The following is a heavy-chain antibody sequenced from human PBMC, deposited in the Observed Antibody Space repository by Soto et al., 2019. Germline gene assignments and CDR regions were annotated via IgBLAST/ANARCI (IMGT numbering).Heavy chain of an antibody. CDR2: IYYSGSS. J-gene: IGHJ4*02. D-gene: IGHD3-22*01. Sequence: SETLSLTCTVSGGSIIRSSYYWGWIRQPPGKGLEWIGSIYYSGSSYYNPSLKSRVTISVDTSKNQFSLKLSSVTAADTAVYYCARPAMYDSSGLDYWGQGTLVTVSS. CDR1: GGSIIRSSYY. V-gene: IGHV4-39*01. CDR3: ARPAMYDSSGLDY.